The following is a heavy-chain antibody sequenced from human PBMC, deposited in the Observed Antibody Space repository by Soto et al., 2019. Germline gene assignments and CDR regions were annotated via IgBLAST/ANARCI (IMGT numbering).Heavy chain of an antibody. CDR3: ARDPGFSSNY. J-gene: IGHJ4*02. Sequence: QVQLVQSGAEVKKPGASVKVSCKASVYTFTSYGISWVRQAPGQGLEWMGWISAYNGNTNYAQKLEGRVTMSTDTPTSTAYMVLRSLRADDAAVDYCARDPGFSSNYCAQGTLFTVSS. V-gene: IGHV1-18*01. D-gene: IGHD3-9*01. CDR1: VYTFTSYG. CDR2: ISAYNGNT.